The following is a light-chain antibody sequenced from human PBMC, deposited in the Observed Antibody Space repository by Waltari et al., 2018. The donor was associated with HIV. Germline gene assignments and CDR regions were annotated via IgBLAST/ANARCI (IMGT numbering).Light chain of an antibody. CDR1: RDIATF. J-gene: IGKJ4*01. Sequence: DIQMTQYPSSVSAYVGYRVIITCRASRDIATFLAWYQHKPGEAPKLLIYAASTLQLGVPSRFSGSGSGTDFILTITSLQPEDVATYYCQKFNSAPLTFGGGTKVEIK. CDR3: QKFNSAPLT. V-gene: IGKV1-27*01. CDR2: AAS.